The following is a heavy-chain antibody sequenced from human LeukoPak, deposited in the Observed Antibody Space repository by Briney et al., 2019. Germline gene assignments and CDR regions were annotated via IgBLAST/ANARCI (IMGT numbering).Heavy chain of an antibody. CDR2: NYHSGST. V-gene: IGHV4-38-2*01. J-gene: IGHJ4*02. D-gene: IGHD5-18*01. Sequence: SETLSLTCAVSGYSISSGYYWGWIRQPSGKGLEWIGSNYHSGSTYYNPSLKSRVTISVDTSKNQFSLKLSSVTAADTAVYYCARNSSVDTAMARGYLDYWGQGTLVTVSS. CDR1: GYSISSGYY. CDR3: ARNSSVDTAMARGYLDY.